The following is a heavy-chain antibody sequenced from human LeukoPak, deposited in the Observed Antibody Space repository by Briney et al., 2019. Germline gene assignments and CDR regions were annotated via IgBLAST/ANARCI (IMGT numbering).Heavy chain of an antibody. D-gene: IGHD5-18*01. CDR1: CYTFTSYG. J-gene: IGHJ6*03. V-gene: IGHV1-18*01. CDR2: ISAYNGNT. Sequence: GASVKVSCKASCYTFTSYGISWVRQAPGQGLEWMGRISAYNGNTNYAQKLQGRVTMTTDTSTSTAYMELRSLRSDDTAVYYCARVDTALQDYYMDVWGKGTTVTVSS. CDR3: ARVDTALQDYYMDV.